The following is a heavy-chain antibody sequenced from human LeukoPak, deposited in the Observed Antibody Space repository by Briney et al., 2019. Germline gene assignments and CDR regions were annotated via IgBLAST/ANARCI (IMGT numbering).Heavy chain of an antibody. CDR1: GFTFSSYA. CDR3: ARDRGCSGTSCRPSDYYGMDV. J-gene: IGHJ6*02. CDR2: ISYDGSNK. Sequence: PGRSLRLSCAASGFTFSSYAMHWVRQAPGKGLEWVAVISYDGSNKYHADSVKGRFTISRDNSKNTLYLQMNSLRAEDTAVYYCARDRGCSGTSCRPSDYYGMDVWGQGTTVTVSS. V-gene: IGHV3-30-3*01. D-gene: IGHD2-2*01.